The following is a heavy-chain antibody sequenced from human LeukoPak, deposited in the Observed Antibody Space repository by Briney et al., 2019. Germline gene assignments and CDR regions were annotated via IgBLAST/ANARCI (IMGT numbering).Heavy chain of an antibody. D-gene: IGHD1-1*01. CDR3: ARAPSGIATTGNYYYYYYMDF. CDR1: GYSIRSGYY. J-gene: IGHJ6*03. CDR2: IYHRGNT. V-gene: IGHV4-38-2*01. Sequence: SEILSLTCGVSGYSIRSGYYWAWIRQSPGKGLEWIGSIYHRGNTLYNPSLKSRVTISVYTSKNHLSLELTSVTGADTAVYFCARAPSGIATTGNYYYYYYMDFWGKGTTVTVSS.